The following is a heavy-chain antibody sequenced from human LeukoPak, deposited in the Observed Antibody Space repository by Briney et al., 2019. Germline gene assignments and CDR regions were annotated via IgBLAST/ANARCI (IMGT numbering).Heavy chain of an antibody. CDR1: GFTFSSYG. D-gene: IGHD2-21*01. Sequence: GGSLRLSCAASGFTFSSYGMHGVPQAPGKGREGGAVISYVGSKKYYAHSLKGRFTISRDNSKNTPYLKMTTLRAENTAGYSCAKDLRLVVVIAGWGQGTLVTV. CDR3: AKDLRLVVVIAG. J-gene: IGHJ4*02. V-gene: IGHV3-30*18. CDR2: ISYVGSKK.